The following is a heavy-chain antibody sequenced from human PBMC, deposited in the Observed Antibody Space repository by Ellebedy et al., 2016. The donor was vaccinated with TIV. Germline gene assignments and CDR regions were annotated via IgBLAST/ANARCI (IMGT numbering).Heavy chain of an antibody. J-gene: IGHJ4*02. CDR3: ARMAYGSGMGGGSLDY. CDR1: GFTFSRSG. V-gene: IGHV3-33*01. D-gene: IGHD3-10*01. CDR2: IWADGSKT. Sequence: GGSLRLXXAASGFTFSRSGMHWVRQAPGKGLEWVAVIWADGSKTYYADSMNGRFTISRDNSKHTLFLQMNSLRAEDTAVYFCARMAYGSGMGGGSLDYWGQGTLVTVSS.